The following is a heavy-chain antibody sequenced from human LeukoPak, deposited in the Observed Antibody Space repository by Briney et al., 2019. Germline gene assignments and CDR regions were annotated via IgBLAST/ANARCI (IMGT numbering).Heavy chain of an antibody. Sequence: ASVKVSCKASGYTFTGYYMHWVRQAPGQGLEWMGWINPNSGGTNYAQKFQGRVTMTRDTSISTAYMGLSGLTSDDTAVYYCAREEVDGPSPIDIWGQGTMVTVSS. CDR3: AREEVDGPSPIDI. J-gene: IGHJ3*02. V-gene: IGHV1-2*02. D-gene: IGHD5-24*01. CDR2: INPNSGGT. CDR1: GYTFTGYY.